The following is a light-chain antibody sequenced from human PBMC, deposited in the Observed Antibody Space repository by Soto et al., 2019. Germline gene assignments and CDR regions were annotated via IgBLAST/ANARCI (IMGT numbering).Light chain of an antibody. CDR3: RQYDDLPPT. V-gene: IGKV1-5*01. Sequence: DIQMTQSPSSLSASVGDRVTITCRASQSISNWLAWYQQEPGKAPKLLIYDASTLESGVPSRFSGGGFGTEFTLTISSLQPEDIATYYCRQYDDLPPTFGQGTRLEIK. CDR2: DAS. J-gene: IGKJ5*01. CDR1: QSISNW.